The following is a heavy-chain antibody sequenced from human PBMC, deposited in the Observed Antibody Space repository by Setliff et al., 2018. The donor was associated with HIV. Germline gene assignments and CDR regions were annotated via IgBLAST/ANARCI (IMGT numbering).Heavy chain of an antibody. CDR3: ARGDHRIISAAGSGWFDP. D-gene: IGHD6-13*01. CDR2: IYYSGST. V-gene: IGHV4-59*08. Sequence: PSETLSLTCTVSGGSISSHYWSWIRQPPGKGLEWIGYIYYSGSTNYNPSLKSRVTISVDTSKNQFSLKLSYVTATDTAVYYCARGDHRIISAAGSGWFDPWGQGTLVTVSS. CDR1: GGSISSHY. J-gene: IGHJ5*02.